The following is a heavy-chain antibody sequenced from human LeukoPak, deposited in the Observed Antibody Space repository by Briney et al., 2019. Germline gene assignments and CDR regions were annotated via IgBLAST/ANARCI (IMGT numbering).Heavy chain of an antibody. CDR2: INPSGGST. J-gene: IGHJ5*02. V-gene: IGHV1-46*01. CDR1: GYTFTSYY. CDR3: ARVLNNWNDGYWFDP. D-gene: IGHD1-1*01. Sequence: GASVKVSCKASGYTFTSYYMHWVRQAPGEGLEWMGIINPSGGSTSYAQKFQGRVTMTRDMSTSTVYMELSSLRSEDTAVYYCARVLNNWNDGYWFDPWGQGTLVTVSS.